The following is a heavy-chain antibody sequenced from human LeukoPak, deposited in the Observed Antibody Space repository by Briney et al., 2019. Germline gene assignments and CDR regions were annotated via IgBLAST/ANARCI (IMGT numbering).Heavy chain of an antibody. CDR3: ARGKGGSPYRYYYYGMDV. CDR2: INHSGST. V-gene: IGHV4-34*01. CDR1: GGSFSGYY. D-gene: IGHD3-16*02. Sequence: PSETLSLTCAVYGGSFSGYYWSWIRQPPGKGLEWIGEINHSGSTNYNPSLKSRVTISVDTSKNQFSLKLSSVTAADTAVYYCARGKGGSPYRYYYYGMDVWGQGTTVTVSS. J-gene: IGHJ6*02.